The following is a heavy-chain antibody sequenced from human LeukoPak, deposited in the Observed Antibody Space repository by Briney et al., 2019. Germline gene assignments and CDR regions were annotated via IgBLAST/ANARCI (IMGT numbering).Heavy chain of an antibody. CDR1: GFTFDDYT. Sequence: GGSLRLSCAASGFTFDDYTMLWVRQPPGKGLEWVSLITWDGTTTYYADSVKGRFTISRDNSKNSLHLQMSSLIAEDTALYYCTRAPLGLRPCFDYWGQGTLVPVSS. CDR3: TRAPLGLRPCFDY. V-gene: IGHV3-43*01. CDR2: ITWDGTTT. J-gene: IGHJ4*02. D-gene: IGHD5-12*01.